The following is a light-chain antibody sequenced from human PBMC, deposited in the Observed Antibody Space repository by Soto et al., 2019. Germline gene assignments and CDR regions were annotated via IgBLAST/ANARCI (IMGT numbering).Light chain of an antibody. CDR3: QQYYTTPPVT. V-gene: IGKV4-1*01. CDR1: QSIFYSSNNKNY. J-gene: IGKJ1*01. CDR2: WAS. Sequence: DIVMTQSPDSLAVSLGERATINCKSSQSIFYSSNNKNYVAWYQQRPGQPPRLLIYWASTRESGVPDRFSGSGSGTDFTLTIISLQAEDVAVYYCQQYYTTPPVTFGQGTKVEIK.